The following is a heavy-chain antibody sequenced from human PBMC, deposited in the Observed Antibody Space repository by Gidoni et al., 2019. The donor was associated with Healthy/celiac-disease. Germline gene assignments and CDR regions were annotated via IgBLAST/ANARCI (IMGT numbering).Heavy chain of an antibody. V-gene: IGHV3-30*18. J-gene: IGHJ4*02. Sequence: QVQLVESGGGVFQPGMSLSLPCPPSGFPFSSYGMHWVRQAPGQGLEWVAVISYDGSNKYYADSVKGRFTISRDNSKNTLYLQMNSLRAEDTAVYYCAKEQDDFWSGSRFDYWGQGTLVTVSS. CDR2: ISYDGSNK. CDR3: AKEQDDFWSGSRFDY. CDR1: GFPFSSYG. D-gene: IGHD3-3*01.